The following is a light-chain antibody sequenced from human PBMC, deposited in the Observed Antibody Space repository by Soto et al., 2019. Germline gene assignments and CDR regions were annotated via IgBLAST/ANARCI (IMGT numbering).Light chain of an antibody. J-gene: IGKJ5*01. CDR2: DAS. CDR1: QSVSSY. V-gene: IGKV3-11*01. Sequence: EIVLTQSPATLSFSPGERATLSCRASQSVSSYLAWYQQKPGQAPRLLIYDASNRATGIPARFSGIVSGTDFTLTIRSLEPEDFAVYYGQQRSNWPPITFGRGTRLEIK. CDR3: QQRSNWPPIT.